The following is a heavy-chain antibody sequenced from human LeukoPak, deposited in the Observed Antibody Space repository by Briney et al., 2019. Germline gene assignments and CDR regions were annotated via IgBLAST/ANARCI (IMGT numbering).Heavy chain of an antibody. CDR1: GYTFTSYG. CDR3: ARAMTTKNWFDP. D-gene: IGHD4-11*01. Sequence: ASXXXSCKASGYTFTSYGISWVRQAPGQGLEWMGWISAYNGNTNYAQKLQGRVTMTTDTSTSTAYMELRSLRSDDTAVYYCARAMTTKNWFDPWGQGTLVTVSS. J-gene: IGHJ5*02. V-gene: IGHV1-18*01. CDR2: ISAYNGNT.